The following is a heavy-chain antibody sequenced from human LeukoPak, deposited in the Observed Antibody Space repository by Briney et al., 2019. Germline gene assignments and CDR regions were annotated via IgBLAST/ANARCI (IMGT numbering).Heavy chain of an antibody. Sequence: SETLSLTCTVSGGSISSTSYYWGWIRQPPGEGLEWIGSIYYSGSTYYSPSLRSRVAISIDTSDNQFSLKLTSVTAADTAMYYCARHRGEFDYWGQGTLVTVSS. D-gene: IGHD3-10*01. CDR1: GGSISSTSYY. CDR2: IYYSGST. J-gene: IGHJ4*02. V-gene: IGHV4-39*01. CDR3: ARHRGEFDY.